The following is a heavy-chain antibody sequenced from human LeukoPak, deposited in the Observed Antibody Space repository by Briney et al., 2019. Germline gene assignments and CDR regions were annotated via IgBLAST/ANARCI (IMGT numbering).Heavy chain of an antibody. J-gene: IGHJ4*02. D-gene: IGHD4-17*01. CDR1: GFTFSSYS. CDR2: ISSSSSYI. CDR3: AREDYGDFPFDY. Sequence: GGSLRLSCAASGFTFSSYSMNWVRQAPGKGLEWVSSISSSSSYIYYADSVKGQFTISRDNAKNSLYLQMNSLRAEDTAVYYCAREDYGDFPFDYWGQGTLVTVSS. V-gene: IGHV3-21*01.